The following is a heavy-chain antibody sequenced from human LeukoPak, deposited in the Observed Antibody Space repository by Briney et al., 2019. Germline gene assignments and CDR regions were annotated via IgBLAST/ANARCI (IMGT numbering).Heavy chain of an antibody. CDR2: IYYNGGT. CDR1: GGSIIISSYY. D-gene: IGHD3-22*01. Sequence: SETLSLTCTVSGGSIIISSYYWGWVRQPPGKGLEWIASIYYNGGTYYNPALKSRVTMSVDTSKNQFSLNLSSVTAADTAVYFCARVASNYDSSGYYHLFDYWGQGTLVIVSS. V-gene: IGHV4-39*07. CDR3: ARVASNYDSSGYYHLFDY. J-gene: IGHJ4*02.